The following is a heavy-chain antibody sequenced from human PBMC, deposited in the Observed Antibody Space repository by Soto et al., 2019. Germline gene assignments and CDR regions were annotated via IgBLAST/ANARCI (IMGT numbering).Heavy chain of an antibody. CDR2: ISSSSSTI. V-gene: IGHV3-48*02. J-gene: IGHJ2*01. Sequence: FIRNACTGTGFTLSSYSMTWVRQAPGKGLEWVSYISSSSSTIYYADSVKGRFTISRDNATNSLYLQMNSLRDEDTAAYYCEHRDLHXFTTRRSSDL. CDR1: GFTLSSYS. CDR3: EHRDLHXFTTRRSSDL. D-gene: IGHD4-4*01.